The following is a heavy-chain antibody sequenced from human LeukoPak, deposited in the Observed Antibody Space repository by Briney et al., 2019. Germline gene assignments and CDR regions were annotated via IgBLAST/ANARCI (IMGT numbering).Heavy chain of an antibody. CDR3: ASGGYSYGIFDY. CDR1: GFTFSSYS. V-gene: IGHV3-21*01. J-gene: IGHJ4*02. D-gene: IGHD5-18*01. CDR2: ISSSSSYI. Sequence: GGSLRLSCAASGFTFSSYSMNWVRQAPGKGLEWVSSISSSSSYIYYADPMKGRFTISRDNAKNSLYLQMNSLRAEDTAVYYCASGGYSYGIFDYWGQGTLVTVSS.